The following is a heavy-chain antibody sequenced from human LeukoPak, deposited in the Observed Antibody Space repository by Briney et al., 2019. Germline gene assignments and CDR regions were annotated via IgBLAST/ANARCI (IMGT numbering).Heavy chain of an antibody. D-gene: IGHD5-18*01. J-gene: IGHJ4*02. CDR3: ARVGGYSYDY. CDR1: GFTFSRHG. CDR2: IYHSGST. Sequence: PGGSLRLSCAPSGFTFSRHGMHWVRQPPGKGLEWIGEIYHSGSTNYNASLKSRVTISVDKSKNQFSLRLSSVTAADTAVYYCARVGGYSYDYWGQGTLVTVSS. V-gene: IGHV4-4*02.